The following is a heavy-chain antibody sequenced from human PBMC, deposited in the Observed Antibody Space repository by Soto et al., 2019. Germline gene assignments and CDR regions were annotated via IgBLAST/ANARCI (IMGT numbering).Heavy chain of an antibody. J-gene: IGHJ4*02. V-gene: IGHV4-61*05. CDR1: GGSISSSSFH. CDR2: IYYSGST. CDR3: ARMGSGSYYFDY. Sequence: PSETLSLTCTVSGGSISSSSFHWGWIRQPPGKGLERIGYIYYSGSTNYNPSLKSRVTISVDTSKNQFSLKLSSVTAADTAVYYCARMGSGSYYFDYWGQGTLVTVSS. D-gene: IGHD1-26*01.